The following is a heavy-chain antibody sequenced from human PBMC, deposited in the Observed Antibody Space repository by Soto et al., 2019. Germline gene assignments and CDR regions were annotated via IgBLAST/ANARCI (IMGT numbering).Heavy chain of an antibody. CDR2: IYYSGST. CDR3: ARGSIVLLFLEWSHYPSQRTSYYYGMDV. J-gene: IGHJ6*02. CDR1: GSSISSYY. V-gene: IGHV4-59*01. Sequence: SETLSLTCTVSGSSISSYYWSWIRQPPGKGLEWIGYIYYSGSTNYNPSLKSRVTISVDTSKNQFSLKLSSVTAADTAVYYCARGSIVLLFLEWSHYPSQRTSYYYGMDVWGQGTTVS. D-gene: IGHD3-3*01.